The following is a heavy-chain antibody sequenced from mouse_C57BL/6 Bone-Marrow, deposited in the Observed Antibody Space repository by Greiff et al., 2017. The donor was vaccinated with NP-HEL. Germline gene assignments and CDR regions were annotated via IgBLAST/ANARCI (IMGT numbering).Heavy chain of an antibody. V-gene: IGHV1-64*01. J-gene: IGHJ4*01. D-gene: IGHD1-1*01. CDR3: ARFGFINTVVADAMDY. CDR2: IHPNSGST. Sequence: QVQLQQPGAELVKPGASVKLSCKASGYTFTSYWMHWVKQRPGQGLEWIGMIHPNSGSTNYNEKFKSKATLTVDKSSSTAYMQLSSLTSEDSAVYYCARFGFINTVVADAMDYWGQGTSVTVSS. CDR1: GYTFTSYW.